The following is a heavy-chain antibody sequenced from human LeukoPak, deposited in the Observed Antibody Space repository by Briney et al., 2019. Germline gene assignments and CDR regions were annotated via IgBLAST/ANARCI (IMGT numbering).Heavy chain of an antibody. V-gene: IGHV1-8*01. CDR2: MGPNSGNT. Sequence: ASVKVSCRASGHTFTTYDLNWVRQAPGQGLEWLGWMGPNSGNTGYAQKFQGRVTMTRDTSISTAYMELSSLRSEDTAVYYCARGPPNWGFDYWGQGTLVTVSS. D-gene: IGHD7-27*01. CDR3: ARGPPNWGFDY. J-gene: IGHJ4*02. CDR1: GHTFTTYD.